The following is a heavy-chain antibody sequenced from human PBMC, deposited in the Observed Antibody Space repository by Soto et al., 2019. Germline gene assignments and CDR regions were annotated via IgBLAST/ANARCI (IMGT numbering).Heavy chain of an antibody. CDR1: GYTFTSYA. D-gene: IGHD6-13*01. Sequence: ASVKVSCKASGYTFTSYAMHWVRQAPGQRLEWMGWINAGNGNTKYSQKFQGRVTITRDTSASTAYMELSSLRSEDTAVYYCASAAAGTLTYYYCYGMDVWGQGTTVTVSS. V-gene: IGHV1-3*01. J-gene: IGHJ6*02. CDR3: ASAAAGTLTYYYCYGMDV. CDR2: INAGNGNT.